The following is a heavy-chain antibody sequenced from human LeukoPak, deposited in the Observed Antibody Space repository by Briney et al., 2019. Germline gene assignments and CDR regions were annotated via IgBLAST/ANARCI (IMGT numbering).Heavy chain of an antibody. D-gene: IGHD3-9*01. CDR1: GFTFSSYW. CDR2: IKQDGSEK. CDR3: ARDYDILTGPYYYYYYGMDV. Sequence: QPGGSLRLSCAASGFTFSSYWMSWVRQAPGKGLEWVANIKQDGSEKYYVDSVKGRFTISRDNAKNSLYLQMNSLRAEDTAVYYCARDYDILTGPYYYYYYGMDVWGQGTTVTVSS. V-gene: IGHV3-7*01. J-gene: IGHJ6*02.